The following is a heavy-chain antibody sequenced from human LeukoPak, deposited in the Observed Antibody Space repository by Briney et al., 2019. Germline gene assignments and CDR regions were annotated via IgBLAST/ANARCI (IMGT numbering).Heavy chain of an antibody. CDR2: ISGSGGST. Sequence: GGSLRLSCAASGFTFSSYAMNWVRQAPGKGLEWVSAISGSGGSTYYADSVKGRFTISRDNSKNTLYLQMNSLRAEDTAVYYCARGLKGSSWYGRSWFDPWGQGTLVTVSS. J-gene: IGHJ5*02. V-gene: IGHV3-23*01. CDR1: GFTFSSYA. CDR3: ARGLKGSSWYGRSWFDP. D-gene: IGHD6-13*01.